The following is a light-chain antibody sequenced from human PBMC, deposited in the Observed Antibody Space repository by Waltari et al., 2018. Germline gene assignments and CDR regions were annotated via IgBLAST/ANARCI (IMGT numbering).Light chain of an antibody. Sequence: SSELTQDPAVSVALGQTVRITCQGDSLRTYSADWYQQRPGQAPILVLFSTDDRPSGIPDRFSGSKSGTSASLAITGLQAEDEADYYCQSYDSSPYVVFGGGTRLTVL. CDR1: SLRTYS. J-gene: IGLJ3*02. V-gene: IGLV3-19*01. CDR3: QSYDSSPYVV. CDR2: STD.